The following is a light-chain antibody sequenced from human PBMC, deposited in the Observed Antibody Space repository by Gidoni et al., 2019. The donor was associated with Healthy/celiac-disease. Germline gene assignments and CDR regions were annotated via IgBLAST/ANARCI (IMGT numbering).Light chain of an antibody. CDR1: QDISNY. J-gene: IGKJ4*01. CDR3: QQYDNLPGT. Sequence: DIQMTQSPSSLSASVGDRVTLTCQASQDISNYLNWYQQKPGKAPKRLIYDASNLETGVPSRFSGSGSGTDFTFTISSLQPEDIATYYCQQYDNLPGTFXGXTKVEIK. V-gene: IGKV1-33*01. CDR2: DAS.